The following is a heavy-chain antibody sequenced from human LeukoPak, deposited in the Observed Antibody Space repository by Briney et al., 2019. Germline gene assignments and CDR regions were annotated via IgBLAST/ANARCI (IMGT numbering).Heavy chain of an antibody. Sequence: ASVKVSCKASGYTFTGYYMHWVRQAPGQGLEWMGRINPNSGGTNYAQKFQGRVTMTRDTSISTAYMELRSLRSDDTAVYYCARDEPSSGLVFDPWGQGTLVTVSS. J-gene: IGHJ5*02. D-gene: IGHD6-25*01. V-gene: IGHV1-2*06. CDR1: GYTFTGYY. CDR3: ARDEPSSGLVFDP. CDR2: INPNSGGT.